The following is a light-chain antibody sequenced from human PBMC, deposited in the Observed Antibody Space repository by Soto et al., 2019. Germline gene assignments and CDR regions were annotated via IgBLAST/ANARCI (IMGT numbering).Light chain of an antibody. V-gene: IGKV3-20*01. CDR1: QSVSSDY. Sequence: EIVLTQTPGSLSLSPGERATLSCRASQSVSSDYLAWYQQTPGQAPRLLIYGASNRATGIPDRFSGSGSGTDFTLTISRLEPEDFAVYYSQQYGSSQTFGHGTKVEIK. J-gene: IGKJ1*01. CDR2: GAS. CDR3: QQYGSSQT.